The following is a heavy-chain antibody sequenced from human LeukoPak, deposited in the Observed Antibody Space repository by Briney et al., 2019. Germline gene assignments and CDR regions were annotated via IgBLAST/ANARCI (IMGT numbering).Heavy chain of an antibody. CDR2: ISYDGSNK. J-gene: IGHJ6*03. CDR3: ARSGGAAYYMDV. Sequence: GGSLRLSCAASGFTFSSYAMHWVRQAPGKGLEWGAVISYDGSNKYYADSVKGRFTISRDNSKNTLYLQMNSLRAEDTAVYYCARSGGAAYYMDVWGKGTTVAVSS. CDR1: GFTFSSYA. V-gene: IGHV3-30*01. D-gene: IGHD2-15*01.